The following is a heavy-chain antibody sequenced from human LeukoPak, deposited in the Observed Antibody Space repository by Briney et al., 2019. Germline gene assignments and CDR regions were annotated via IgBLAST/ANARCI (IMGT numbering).Heavy chain of an antibody. J-gene: IGHJ4*02. D-gene: IGHD6-13*01. V-gene: IGHV3-23*01. Sequence: GGSLTLSCAASGFIFSSYAMSWVRQTPGKGLEWVSRISESGGSTYYADSVKGRFTISRDNSKNTLYLQMNSLRAEDTAVYYCAKDRGSSWYGTSDYWGQGTLVTASS. CDR3: AKDRGSSWYGTSDY. CDR1: GFIFSSYA. CDR2: ISESGGST.